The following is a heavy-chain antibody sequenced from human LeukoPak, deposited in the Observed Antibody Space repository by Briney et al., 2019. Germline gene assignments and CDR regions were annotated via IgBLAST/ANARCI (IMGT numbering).Heavy chain of an antibody. CDR3: ARGGVRFLEWLSINWFDP. V-gene: IGHV3-48*02. J-gene: IGHJ5*02. Sequence: GGSLRLSCAASGFTFSSYSMNWVRQAPGKGLEWVSYISSSSSTIYYADSVKGRFTISRDNAKNSLYLQMNSLRDEDTAVYYCARGGVRFLEWLSINWFDPWGQGTLVTVSP. CDR1: GFTFSSYS. D-gene: IGHD3-3*01. CDR2: ISSSSSTI.